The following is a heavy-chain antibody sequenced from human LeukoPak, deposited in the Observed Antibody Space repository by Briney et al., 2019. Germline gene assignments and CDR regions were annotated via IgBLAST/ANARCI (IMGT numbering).Heavy chain of an antibody. CDR1: GFTFSSDS. CDR2: ISSSSSYI. D-gene: IGHD3-3*01. V-gene: IGHV3-21*01. Sequence: GGSLRLSCTASGFTFSSDSMNWVRQPPGKGQDLVSSISSSSSYIYYADSVKSRFTISRDNAKNSLYLQMNSLRAEDKAVYYCARGHTIFGVVIDGSYYMDVWGKGTTVTVSS. J-gene: IGHJ6*03. CDR3: ARGHTIFGVVIDGSYYMDV.